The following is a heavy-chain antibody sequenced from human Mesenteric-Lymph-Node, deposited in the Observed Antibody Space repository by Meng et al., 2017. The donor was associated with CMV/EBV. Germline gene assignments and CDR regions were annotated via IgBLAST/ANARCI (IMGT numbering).Heavy chain of an antibody. V-gene: IGHV1-2*02. CDR1: GYTFTGYY. CDR2: INPNSGGT. J-gene: IGHJ5*02. CDR3: ARVRCSSTSCQNWFDP. D-gene: IGHD2-2*01. Sequence: ASVKVSCKASGYTFTGYYMHWVRQAPGQGLEWMGWINPNSGGTNYAQKFQGRVTMTRDTSISTAYMELSRLRSDVTAVYYCARVRCSSTSCQNWFDPWGQGTLVTVSS.